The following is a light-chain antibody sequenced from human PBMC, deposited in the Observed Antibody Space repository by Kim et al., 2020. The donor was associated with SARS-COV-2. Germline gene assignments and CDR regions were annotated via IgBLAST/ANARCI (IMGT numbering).Light chain of an antibody. V-gene: IGLV2-14*04. J-gene: IGLJ2*01. CDR3: NSYTMSSTPL. Sequence: QSFPISCAETSSDVATYNYVSWYQQYPGKAPNLMIYDVSVRPSGVSKRFSGSKSGNTASLTISGLQAEDEADYYCNSYTMSSTPLFGGGTQLTVL. CDR1: SSDVATYNY. CDR2: DVS.